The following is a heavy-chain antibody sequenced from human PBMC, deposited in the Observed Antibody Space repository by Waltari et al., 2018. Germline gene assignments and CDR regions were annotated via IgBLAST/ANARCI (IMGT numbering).Heavy chain of an antibody. D-gene: IGHD6-19*01. CDR3: ARLIGSGWSKTKNFDY. CDR2: INPNSGGT. J-gene: IGHJ4*02. CDR1: GYTFTGYY. Sequence: SGYTFTGYYMHWVRQAPGQGLEWMGRINPNSGGTNYAQKFQGRVTMTRDTSISTAYMELSRLRSDDTAVYYCARLIGSGWSKTKNFDYWGQGTLVTVSS. V-gene: IGHV1-2*06.